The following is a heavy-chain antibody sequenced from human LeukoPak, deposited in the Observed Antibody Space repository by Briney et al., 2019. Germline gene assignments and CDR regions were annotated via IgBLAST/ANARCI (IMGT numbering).Heavy chain of an antibody. Sequence: PGGSLRLSCAASGFTFSSYAMHWVRQAPGKGLEWVAVISYDGSNKYYADSVKGRFTISRDNSKDTLYLQMNSLRAEDTAVYYCAKPTSGSGSFLIDYWGQGTLVTVSS. CDR2: ISYDGSNK. J-gene: IGHJ4*02. D-gene: IGHD1-26*01. V-gene: IGHV3-30-3*02. CDR3: AKPTSGSGSFLIDY. CDR1: GFTFSSYA.